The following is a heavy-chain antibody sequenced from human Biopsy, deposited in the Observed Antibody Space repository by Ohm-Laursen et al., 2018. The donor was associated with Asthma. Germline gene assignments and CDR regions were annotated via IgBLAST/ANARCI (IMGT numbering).Heavy chain of an antibody. CDR1: GGSISSGAYH. CDR3: ERRGGGRREGDD. V-gene: IGHV4-30-4*01. J-gene: IGHJ4*02. Sequence: SQTLSLTCTVSGGSISSGAYHWSWVRQPPGKGLEWIGYIYYIGSTYYNPSLKSRVAISLETFKNQLSLKLSSVTAADTAVYLCERRGGGRREGDDGGQGTLVTVSS. D-gene: IGHD3-16*01. CDR2: IYYIGST.